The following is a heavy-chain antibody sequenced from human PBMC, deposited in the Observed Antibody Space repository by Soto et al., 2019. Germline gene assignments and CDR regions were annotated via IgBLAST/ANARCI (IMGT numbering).Heavy chain of an antibody. V-gene: IGHV4-59*12. D-gene: IGHD1-26*01. J-gene: IGHJ4*02. CDR3: VRVGVGIGNHFDS. CDR2: IHYSGRT. CDR1: NGSIRGFY. Sequence: SETLSLTCSVSNGSIRGFYWTWSRQPPGKILEWIGYIHYSGRTDYNPSLTSRATMSVDTSKNQFSLNLKSITAADTAVYYCVRVGVGIGNHFDSWGRGTLVTVSS.